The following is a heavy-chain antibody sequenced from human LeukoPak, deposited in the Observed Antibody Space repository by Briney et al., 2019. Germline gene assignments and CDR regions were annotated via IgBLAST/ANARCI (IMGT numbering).Heavy chain of an antibody. Sequence: GGSLRLSCAASGFTVSSNYMSWVRQPPGKGLEWVSVIYSGGSTYYADSVKGRFTISRDNSKNTLYLQMNSLRAEDTAVYYCARGRGYYYDSSGYYGNHLFDYWGQGTLVTVSS. D-gene: IGHD3-22*01. CDR1: GFTVSSNY. CDR3: ARGRGYYYDSSGYYGNHLFDY. V-gene: IGHV3-53*01. J-gene: IGHJ4*02. CDR2: IYSGGST.